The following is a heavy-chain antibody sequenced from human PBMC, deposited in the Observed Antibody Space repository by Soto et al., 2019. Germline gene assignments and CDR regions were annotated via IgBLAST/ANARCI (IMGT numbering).Heavy chain of an antibody. D-gene: IGHD3-3*01. V-gene: IGHV1-8*01. CDR3: ARGSCYDFCSGYPPGSCYYGMDV. J-gene: IGHJ6*02. CDR1: GYTFTSYD. CDR2: MNPNSGNT. Sequence: ASVKVSCKASGYTFTSYDINWVRQATGQGLEWMGWMNPNSGNTGYAQKFQGRVTMTRNTSISTAYMELSSLRSEDTAVYYCARGSCYDFCSGYPPGSCYYGMDVWGQGTTVTVSS.